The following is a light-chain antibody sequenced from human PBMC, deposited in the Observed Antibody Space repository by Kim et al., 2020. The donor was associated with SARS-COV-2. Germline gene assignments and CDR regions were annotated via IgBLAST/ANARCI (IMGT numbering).Light chain of an antibody. CDR1: QSVSSSY. CDR3: QQYGSSPRT. V-gene: IGKV3-20*01. J-gene: IGKJ1*01. Sequence: EIVLTQSPGTLSLSPGERGTLSCRASQSVSSSYLAWYQRKPGQAPRLLIYDASSRATGIPDRFSGSGSGTDFTLTITRLEPEDFAVYYCQQYGSSPRTFGQGTKVDIK. CDR2: DAS.